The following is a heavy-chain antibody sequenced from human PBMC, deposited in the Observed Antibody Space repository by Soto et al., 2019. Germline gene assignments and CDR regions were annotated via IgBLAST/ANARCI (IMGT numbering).Heavy chain of an antibody. Sequence: QVHLVQSGAELKKPGASVRVSCKASGYSFTRNGISWVRQAPGQGLEWMGWISAKNGDTNYAQKFQGRVIMTTVPSTSTAYMELRSLRSDDTAVYYCVRDRDSDTWPSRDVWGQGTTVTVSS. CDR1: GYSFTRNG. CDR3: VRDRDSDTWPSRDV. CDR2: ISAKNGDT. J-gene: IGHJ6*02. D-gene: IGHD1-26*01. V-gene: IGHV1-18*01.